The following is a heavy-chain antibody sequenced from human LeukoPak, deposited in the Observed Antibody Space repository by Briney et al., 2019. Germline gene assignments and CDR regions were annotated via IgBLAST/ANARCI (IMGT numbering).Heavy chain of an antibody. CDR1: GASISSGDYY. D-gene: IGHD3-10*01. CDR3: ARDARDGSGTYYTNWFDP. V-gene: IGHV4-30-4*01. CDR2: IYYSGTT. Sequence: SQTLSLTCTVSGASISSGDYYWSWIRQPPGKGLEWVGYIYYSGTTDYNPSLKNRLTISVDTSKNQFSLKLSSVTAADTAVYYRARDARDGSGTYYTNWFDPWGHGTLVTVSS. J-gene: IGHJ5*02.